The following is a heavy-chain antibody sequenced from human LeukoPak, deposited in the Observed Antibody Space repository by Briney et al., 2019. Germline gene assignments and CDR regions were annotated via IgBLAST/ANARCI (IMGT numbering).Heavy chain of an antibody. CDR1: GFTFSGSW. CDR2: IIGDGSVT. Sequence: PGGSLRLSCAASGFTFSGSWMHWVRQTPGKGLVWVSRIIGDGSVTSYADSVKGRFTISRDNAKNTVYLQMNSLGDEDTAVYYCARFVMVTAGDYWGQGTLVTVSS. D-gene: IGHD2-21*02. CDR3: ARFVMVTAGDY. V-gene: IGHV3-74*01. J-gene: IGHJ4*02.